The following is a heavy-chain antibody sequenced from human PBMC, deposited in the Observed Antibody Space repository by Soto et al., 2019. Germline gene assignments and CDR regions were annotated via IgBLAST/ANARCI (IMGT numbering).Heavy chain of an antibody. CDR1: GDTFSSYS. V-gene: IGHV1-69*01. CDR3: AANSLGGGSQGDV. J-gene: IGHJ6*02. Sequence: QVRLVQSGAEVNKPGSSVKVSCKASGDTFSSYSISWVRQAPGQGLEWMGGIVPIFGTTVYAPRLQGRLTITADGPTSTAYMELSGLTLEDTAVYYCAANSLGGGSQGDVWGQGTTVTVSS. D-gene: IGHD3-10*01. CDR2: IVPIFGTT.